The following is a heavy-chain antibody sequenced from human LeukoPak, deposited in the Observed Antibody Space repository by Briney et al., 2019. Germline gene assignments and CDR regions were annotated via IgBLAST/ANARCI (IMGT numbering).Heavy chain of an antibody. D-gene: IGHD2-2*01. CDR3: ARLGPISIDY. J-gene: IGHJ4*02. CDR1: GGSISSYY. Sequence: SETLSLTCTVSGGSISSYYWSWIWQPPGKGLEWIGYIYTSGSTNYNPSLKSRVTISVDTSKNQFSLKLSSVTAADTAVYYCARLGPISIDYWGQGTLVTVSS. V-gene: IGHV4-4*09. CDR2: IYTSGST.